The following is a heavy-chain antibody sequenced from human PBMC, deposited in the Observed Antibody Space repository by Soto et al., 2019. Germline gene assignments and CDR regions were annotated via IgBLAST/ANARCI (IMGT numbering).Heavy chain of an antibody. D-gene: IGHD6-19*01. CDR3: ARQGGSSSGWYNYYYYYGMDV. CDR1: GGSISSSSYY. J-gene: IGHJ6*02. CDR2: IYYSGST. Sequence: KASETLSLTCTVSGGSISSSSYYWGWIRQPPWKGLVWFGSIYYSGSTYYNPSLKSRVTISVDTSKNQFSLKLSSVTAADTAVYYCARQGGSSSGWYNYYYYYGMDVWGQGTTVTVSS. V-gene: IGHV4-39*01.